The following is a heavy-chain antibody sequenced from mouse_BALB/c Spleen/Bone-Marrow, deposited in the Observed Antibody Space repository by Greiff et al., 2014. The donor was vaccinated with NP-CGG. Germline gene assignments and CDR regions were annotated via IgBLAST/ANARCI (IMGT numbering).Heavy chain of an antibody. J-gene: IGHJ2*01. D-gene: IGHD1-2*01. Sequence: DVQLVESGGGLVQPGGSLKLSCTASGFDFSRYWMSWVRQAPGKGLQWIGEINPESSTINYTPSLKDKFIISRDDAKNTLYLQMNKVRSEDTALYYCARLTYYGLSDYWDQGTTLTVSS. CDR2: INPESSTI. CDR3: ARLTYYGLSDY. CDR1: GFDFSRYW. V-gene: IGHV4-1*02.